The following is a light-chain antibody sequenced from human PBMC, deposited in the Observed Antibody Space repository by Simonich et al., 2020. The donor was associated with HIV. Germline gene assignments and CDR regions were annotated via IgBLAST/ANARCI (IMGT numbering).Light chain of an antibody. CDR2: LCF. V-gene: IGKV2-28*01. CDR3: QQYYSTPWT. CDR1: QSLLPSNGYNY. J-gene: IGKJ1*01. Sequence: DIVMTQSPRSLPVTPGEPASISCRSSQSLLPSNGYNYLDWYLQKQGQSPQLLCYLCFNRASGVPDRFSGSGSGTDFTLTISSLQAEDVAVYYCQQYYSTPWTFGQGTKVEIK.